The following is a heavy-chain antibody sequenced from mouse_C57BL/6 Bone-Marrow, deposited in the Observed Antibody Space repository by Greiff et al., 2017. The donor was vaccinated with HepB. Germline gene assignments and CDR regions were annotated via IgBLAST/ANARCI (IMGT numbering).Heavy chain of an antibody. Sequence: VQLQQSGPELVKPGASVKISCKASGYTFTDYYMNWVKQSHGKSLEWIGDINPNNGGTSYNQKFKGKATLTVDKSSSTAYMELRSLTSEDSAVYYCAREGCSSYGYWGQGTTLTVSS. J-gene: IGHJ2*01. V-gene: IGHV1-26*01. CDR3: AREGCSSYGY. CDR2: INPNNGGT. CDR1: GYTFTDYY. D-gene: IGHD1-1*01.